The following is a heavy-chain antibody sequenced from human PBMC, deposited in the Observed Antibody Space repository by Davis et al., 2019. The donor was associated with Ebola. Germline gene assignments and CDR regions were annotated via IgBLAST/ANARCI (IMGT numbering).Heavy chain of an antibody. D-gene: IGHD3-22*01. Sequence: MPSETLSLTCTVSGGSIISSSSYWGWIRQPPRKGLEWIGSIYYSGSTNYNPSLKSRVTISVDTSRNQFSLKLSSVTAADTAVYYCARLYYYDSSGYYYGNFDYWGQGTLVTVSS. CDR3: ARLYYYDSSGYYYGNFDY. J-gene: IGHJ4*02. CDR2: IYYSGST. CDR1: GGSIISSSSY. V-gene: IGHV4-39*07.